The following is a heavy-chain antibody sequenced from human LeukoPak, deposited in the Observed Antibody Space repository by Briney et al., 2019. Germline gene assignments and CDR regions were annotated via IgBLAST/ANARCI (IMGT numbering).Heavy chain of an antibody. Sequence: SETLSLTCTVSGGSISNYSDYWGWIRQPPGKGLEWIATIYYGGSTYYNPSLKSRVTISVDTSKNQFSLKVNSVTAADTAVYYCVRSRVVILNWFDPWGQGTLVTVSS. CDR3: VRSRVVILNWFDP. CDR2: IYYGGST. V-gene: IGHV4-39*01. J-gene: IGHJ5*02. CDR1: GGSISNYSDY. D-gene: IGHD3-3*01.